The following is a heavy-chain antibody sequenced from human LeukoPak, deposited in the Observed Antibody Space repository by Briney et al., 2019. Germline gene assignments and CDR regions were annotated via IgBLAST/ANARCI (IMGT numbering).Heavy chain of an antibody. CDR1: YYSFTSYG. J-gene: IGHJ4*02. CDR3: ARGYSGYGPHDY. Sequence: GASVKVSCKASYYSFTSYGISWVRQAPGQGLEWMGWINAYSGKTSYAQNLQGRVTMTKDTSTTTAYMELRSLRPDDTAVYYCARGYSGYGPHDYWGQGTLVTVSS. V-gene: IGHV1-18*01. CDR2: INAYSGKT. D-gene: IGHD5-12*01.